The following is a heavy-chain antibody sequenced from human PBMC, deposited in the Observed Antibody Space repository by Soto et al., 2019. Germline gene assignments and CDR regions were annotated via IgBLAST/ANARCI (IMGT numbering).Heavy chain of an antibody. Sequence: AVKVSCKASGGTFSSYAISWVRQAPGQGLEWMGGIIPIFGTANYAQKFQGRVTITADESTSTAYMELSSLRSEDTAVYYCARAAGDYYYYYGMDVWGQGTTVTVSS. J-gene: IGHJ6*02. CDR1: GGTFSSYA. V-gene: IGHV1-69*13. CDR2: IIPIFGTA. CDR3: ARAAGDYYYYYGMDV. D-gene: IGHD3-10*01.